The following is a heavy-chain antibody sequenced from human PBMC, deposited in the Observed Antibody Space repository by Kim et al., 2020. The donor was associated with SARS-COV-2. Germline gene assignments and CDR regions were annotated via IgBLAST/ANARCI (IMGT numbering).Heavy chain of an antibody. D-gene: IGHD6-13*01. CDR3: ARGYSSSLRYYYYYGMDV. J-gene: IGHJ6*02. Sequence: SETLSLTCTVSGGSISSGSYYWSWIRQPAGKGLEWIGRIYTSGSTNYNPSLKSRVTISVDTSKNQFSLKLSSVTAADTAVYYCARGYSSSLRYYYYYGMDVWGQGTTVTVSS. CDR1: GGSISSGSYY. CDR2: IYTSGST. V-gene: IGHV4-61*02.